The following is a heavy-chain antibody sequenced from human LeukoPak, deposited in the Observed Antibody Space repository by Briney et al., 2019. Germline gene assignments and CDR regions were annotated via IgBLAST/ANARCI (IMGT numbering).Heavy chain of an antibody. D-gene: IGHD6-19*01. Sequence: GGSLRLSCVASGFTFGSYEMIWVRQAPGKGLEWVAYIGDSGGDIHYADSVKGRFSISRYNADNSLYLQMDSLRAEDTAVYYSARDGSVAVPGTLYFDSWGQGTLVTVSS. CDR1: GFTFGSYE. CDR2: IGDSGGDI. J-gene: IGHJ4*02. V-gene: IGHV3-48*03. CDR3: ARDGSVAVPGTLYFDS.